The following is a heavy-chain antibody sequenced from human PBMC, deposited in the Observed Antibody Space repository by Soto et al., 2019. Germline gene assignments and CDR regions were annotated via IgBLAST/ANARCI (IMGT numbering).Heavy chain of an antibody. CDR2: INHSGST. CDR1: GGSFSGYY. D-gene: IGHD3-3*01. Sequence: SETLSLTCAVYGGSFSGYYWSWIRQPPGKGLEWIGEINHSGSTNYNPSLKSRVTISVDTSKNQFSLKLSSVTAADTAVYYCARAHDYDFWSGSTGIDYWGQGTLVTVSS. J-gene: IGHJ4*02. V-gene: IGHV4-34*01. CDR3: ARAHDYDFWSGSTGIDY.